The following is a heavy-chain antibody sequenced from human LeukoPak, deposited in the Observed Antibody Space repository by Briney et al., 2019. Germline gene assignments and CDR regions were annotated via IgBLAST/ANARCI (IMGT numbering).Heavy chain of an antibody. CDR3: AKPAEWELLHYFDY. Sequence: PGGSLRLSCAASGFTFSNYAMSWVRQVPGKGLEWVSSISGGGGRTYIHTYYSDSVKGRFTISRDNSKNTLYLQMNSLRAEDTAVYYCAKPAEWELLHYFDYWGQGTLVTVSS. V-gene: IGHV3-23*01. CDR1: GFTFSNYA. CDR2: ISGGGGRTYIHT. J-gene: IGHJ4*02. D-gene: IGHD1-26*01.